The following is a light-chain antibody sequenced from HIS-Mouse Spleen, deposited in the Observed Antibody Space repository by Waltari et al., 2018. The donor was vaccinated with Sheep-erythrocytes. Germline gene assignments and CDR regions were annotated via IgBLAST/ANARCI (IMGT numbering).Light chain of an antibody. V-gene: IGKV2-28*01. CDR3: MQALQTPIFT. Sequence: DIVMTQSPLSLPVTPGEPASISCRSSQSLPHSNGYNYLDWYLQKPGQSPHLLIYVGSNRASAVPDRFSGSGSGTDFTLKISRVEAEDVGVYYCMQALQTPIFTFGPGTKVDIK. J-gene: IGKJ3*01. CDR1: QSLPHSNGYNY. CDR2: VGS.